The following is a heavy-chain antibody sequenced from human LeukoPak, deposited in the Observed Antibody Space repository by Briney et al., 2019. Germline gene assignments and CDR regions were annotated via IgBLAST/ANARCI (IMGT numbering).Heavy chain of an antibody. Sequence: SETLSLTCTVSGGSISISSYYWGWIRQPPGKGLEWIGSIYYSGSTYYNPSLKSRVTISVDTSKNQFSLKLSSVTAADTAVYYCARHIGGYSIDYWGQGTLVTVSS. CDR1: GGSISISSYY. V-gene: IGHV4-39*01. CDR2: IYYSGST. D-gene: IGHD3-22*01. CDR3: ARHIGGYSIDY. J-gene: IGHJ4*02.